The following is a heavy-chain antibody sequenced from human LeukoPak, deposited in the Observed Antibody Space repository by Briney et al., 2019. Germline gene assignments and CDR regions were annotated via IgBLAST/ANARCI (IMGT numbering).Heavy chain of an antibody. CDR3: AKDLWGASYHY. V-gene: IGHV3-23*01. D-gene: IGHD3-16*02. CDR1: GFTFSSYA. Sequence: GGSLRLSCVASGFTFSSYAMSWVRQAPGKGLEWVSAISGSGGSTYYADSVKGRFTISRDNSKNTLYLQMNSLRAEDTAVYYCAKDLWGASYHYWGQGTLVTVSS. CDR2: ISGSGGST. J-gene: IGHJ4*02.